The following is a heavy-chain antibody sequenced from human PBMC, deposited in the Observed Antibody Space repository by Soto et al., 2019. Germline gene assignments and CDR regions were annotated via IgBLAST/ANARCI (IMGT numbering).Heavy chain of an antibody. CDR2: LSPDASEN. J-gene: IGHJ4*02. CDR3: AKGRGQNWNFDY. D-gene: IGHD1-1*01. CDR1: GFTFNSYW. V-gene: IGHV3-7*03. Sequence: EVQLVESGGGLVQPGGSLRLSCAASGFTFNSYWMTWVRQAPGKGLEWVALLSPDASENTYVDPVKGRFSISRDSLVNTLYLQMNSLRAEDTAVYYCAKGRGQNWNFDYWGQGTLVTVSP.